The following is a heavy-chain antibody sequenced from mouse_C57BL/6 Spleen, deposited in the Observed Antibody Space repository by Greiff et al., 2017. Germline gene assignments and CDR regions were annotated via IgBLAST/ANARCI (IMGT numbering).Heavy chain of an antibody. D-gene: IGHD1-1*01. CDR3: AREITTVVARMYYFDY. CDR2: IYPGDGDT. J-gene: IGHJ2*01. Sequence: VQLQQSGPELVKPGASVKISCKASGYAFSSSWMNWVKQRPGKGLEWIGRIYPGDGDTNYNGKFKGKATLTADKSSSTAYMQLSSLTSEDSAVYFCAREITTVVARMYYFDYWGQGTTLTVSS. V-gene: IGHV1-82*01. CDR1: GYAFSSSW.